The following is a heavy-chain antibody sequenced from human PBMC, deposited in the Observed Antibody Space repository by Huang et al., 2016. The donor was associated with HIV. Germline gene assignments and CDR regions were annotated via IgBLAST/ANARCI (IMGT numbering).Heavy chain of an antibody. CDR3: AREVMTSFGGPFDP. J-gene: IGHJ5*02. Sequence: QVQLYQWGAGLLRPSETLSLTCAVYRGSLSGYYWSWIRQSPEKGLEWIGEINYSGTINHTPSLKSRVTISVDTSKKPLSLKLKSVTAADTAVYYCAREVMTSFGGPFDPWGQGTLVAVSS. CDR1: RGSLSGYY. V-gene: IGHV4-34*01. D-gene: IGHD3-16*01. CDR2: INYSGTI.